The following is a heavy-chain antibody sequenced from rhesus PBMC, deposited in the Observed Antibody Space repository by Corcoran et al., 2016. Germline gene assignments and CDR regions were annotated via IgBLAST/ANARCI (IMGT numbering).Heavy chain of an antibody. CDR1: GGSISSSY. J-gene: IGHJ4*01. V-gene: IGHV4-169*01. CDR2: LYGSVSST. CDR3: ARGHYFDY. Sequence: QLQLQESGPGLVKPSETLSVTCAVSGGSISSSYWSWIRQAPGKGMEWIGNLYGSVSSTKYTPTLKSRVTLSVDTSKNQLSLKLSSVTAADTAVYYCARGHYFDYWGQGVLVTVSS.